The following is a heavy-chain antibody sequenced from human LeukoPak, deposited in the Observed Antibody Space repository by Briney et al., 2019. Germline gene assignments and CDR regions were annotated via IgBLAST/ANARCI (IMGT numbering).Heavy chain of an antibody. V-gene: IGHV1-3*01. J-gene: IGHJ3*02. CDR3: ARQGGGLERRRDYAFDI. CDR1: GYTFISYA. D-gene: IGHD1-1*01. Sequence: GASVKVSCKASGYTFISYALHWVRQAPGQRLEWMGWINAGIGNTKYSQKFQGRVTITRDTSASTAYMELSSLRSEDTAVYYCARQGGGLERRRDYAFDIWGQGTMVTVSS. CDR2: INAGIGNT.